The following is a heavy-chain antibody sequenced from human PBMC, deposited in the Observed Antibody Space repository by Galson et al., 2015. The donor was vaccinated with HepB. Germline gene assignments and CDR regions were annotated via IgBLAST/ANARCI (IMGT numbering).Heavy chain of an antibody. Sequence: SLRLSCAASGFTFSSYAMHWVRQAPGKGLEWVAVISYDGSNKHYADSVKGRFTISRDNSKNTLYLQMNSLRAEDTAVYYCAREYYYDSSGYGGYWGQGTLVTVSS. J-gene: IGHJ4*02. D-gene: IGHD3-22*01. CDR1: GFTFSSYA. V-gene: IGHV3-30*04. CDR3: AREYYYDSSGYGGY. CDR2: ISYDGSNK.